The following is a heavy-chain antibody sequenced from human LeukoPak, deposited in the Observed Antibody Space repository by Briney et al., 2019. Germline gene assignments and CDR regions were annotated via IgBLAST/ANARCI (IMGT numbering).Heavy chain of an antibody. CDR1: GFTFSDYY. J-gene: IGHJ4*02. Sequence: GGSLRLSCAASGFTFSDYYMSWIRQAPGKGLEWFSYMSGSGGTIYYADSVKGRFTISRDNAKNSLYLQMNSLRDEETAVYYCARRSGGSSKPLFDYWGQGTLVTVSS. CDR2: MSGSGGTI. D-gene: IGHD6-25*01. CDR3: ARRSGGSSKPLFDY. V-gene: IGHV3-11*04.